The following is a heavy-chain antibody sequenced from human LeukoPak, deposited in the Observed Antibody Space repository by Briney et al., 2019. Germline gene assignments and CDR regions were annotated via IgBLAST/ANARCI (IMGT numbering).Heavy chain of an antibody. CDR2: ISAYNGNT. D-gene: IGHD3-10*01. V-gene: IGHV1-18*01. Sequence: ASVKVSCKASGYTFTSYGISWVRQAPGQGLEWMGWISAYNGNTNYAQKLQGRVTMTTDTSTSTAYMELSSLRSEDTAVYYCARVAVTMVRGLIITEDAFDLWGQGTIVTVSS. CDR1: GYTFTSYG. J-gene: IGHJ3*01. CDR3: ARVAVTMVRGLIITEDAFDL.